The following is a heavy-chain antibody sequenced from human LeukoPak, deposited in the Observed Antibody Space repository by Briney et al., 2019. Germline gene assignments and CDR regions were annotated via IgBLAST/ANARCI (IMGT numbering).Heavy chain of an antibody. D-gene: IGHD5/OR15-5a*01. V-gene: IGHV6-1*01. J-gene: IGHJ4*02. CDR2: TYYRSKWLN. CDR3: ARDLRLNFDY. Sequence: SQTLSLTCAISGGSVSSNSAAWYWIRQSPSRGLEWLGRTYYRSKWLNDYALSVRSRITIDADTSKNQFSLQLNSVTPDDTAVYYCARDLRLNFDYWGQGALVTVSS. CDR1: GGSVSSNSAA.